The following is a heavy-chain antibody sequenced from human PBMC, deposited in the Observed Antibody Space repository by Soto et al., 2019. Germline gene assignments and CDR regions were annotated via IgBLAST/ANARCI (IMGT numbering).Heavy chain of an antibody. D-gene: IGHD6-19*01. CDR3: AKGKIPGAAVAGKIDY. J-gene: IGHJ4*02. V-gene: IGHV3-23*01. CDR2: ISGSGGRI. CDR1: GFAFTSYD. Sequence: GGSLRLSCAASGFAFTSYDVSWVRQAPGKGLEWVSGISGSGGRIYYADPVKGRFTISRDNSKNTLYLQMNSLRVEDTAVYYCAKGKIPGAAVAGKIDYWGQGTLVTVSS.